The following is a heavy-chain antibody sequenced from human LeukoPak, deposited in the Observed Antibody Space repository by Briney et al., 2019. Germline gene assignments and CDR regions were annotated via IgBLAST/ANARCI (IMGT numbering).Heavy chain of an antibody. J-gene: IGHJ4*02. V-gene: IGHV1-18*01. CDR2: IIAYNGDT. CDR3: ARTRISGTLDY. CDR1: GGTFSSYA. Sequence: ASVKVSCKASGGTFSSYAISWVRQAPGQGLEWMGGIIAYNGDTNYAQKLQGRVTMTTDTSTSTAYMELRSLRSDDTAVYYCARTRISGTLDYWGQGTLVTVSS. D-gene: IGHD1-26*01.